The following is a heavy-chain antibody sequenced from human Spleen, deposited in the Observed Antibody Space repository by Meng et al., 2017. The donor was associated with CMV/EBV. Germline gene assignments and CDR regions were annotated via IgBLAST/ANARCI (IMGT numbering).Heavy chain of an antibody. CDR3: ARSKSGEGITIFGMVTPDYYYYGMDV. Sequence: ASVKVSCKASGYTFTSYGISWVRQAPGQGLEWMGWISAYNGNTNYAQKLQGRVTTTTDTSTSTAYMELRSLRSDDTAVYYCARSKSGEGITIFGMVTPDYYYYGMDVWGQGTTVTVSS. J-gene: IGHJ6*02. V-gene: IGHV1-18*01. D-gene: IGHD3-3*01. CDR1: GYTFTSYG. CDR2: ISAYNGNT.